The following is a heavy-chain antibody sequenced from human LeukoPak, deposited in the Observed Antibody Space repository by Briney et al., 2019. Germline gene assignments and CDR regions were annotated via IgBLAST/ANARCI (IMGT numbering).Heavy chain of an antibody. Sequence: PGGSLRLSCAASGFTFSSYGMHWVRQAPGKGLDWVAVISYDGSNKYYADSVKGRFTISRDNSKNTLYLQMNSLRAEDTAVYYCAKDIRSSGWYPFYFDYWGQGTLVTVSS. CDR1: GFTFSSYG. J-gene: IGHJ4*02. CDR2: ISYDGSNK. D-gene: IGHD6-19*01. V-gene: IGHV3-30*18. CDR3: AKDIRSSGWYPFYFDY.